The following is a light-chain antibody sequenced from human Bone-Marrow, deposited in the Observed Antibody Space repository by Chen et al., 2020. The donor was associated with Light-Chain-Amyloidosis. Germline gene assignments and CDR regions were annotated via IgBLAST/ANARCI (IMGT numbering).Light chain of an antibody. CDR3: VAWDDSLNGVV. J-gene: IGLJ2*01. CDR2: KNN. Sequence: QSVLTQPPSASGTPGQRVTISCSGSSSNIGNNYVYWYQQVPRTAPKLLIYKNNQRPSGVPDRFSGSRSGTSASLAISGLRSEDDADYYCVAWDDSLNGVVFGGGTKLTVL. CDR1: SSNIGNNY. V-gene: IGLV1-47*01.